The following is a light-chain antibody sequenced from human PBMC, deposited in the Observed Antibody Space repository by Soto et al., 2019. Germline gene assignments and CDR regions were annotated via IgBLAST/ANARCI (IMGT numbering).Light chain of an antibody. V-gene: IGKV3D-20*02. CDR1: QSVSNN. J-gene: IGKJ5*01. CDR3: PQRGNRPIT. CDR2: GAS. Sequence: TQSPVTVSVSKGERATLSCRARQSVSNNLAWYQQKPGQAPRLLISGASSRATGIPDRFSGSGSGTDFTLTIIRLEPEDFAVYYCPQRGNRPITFSQGARLEI.